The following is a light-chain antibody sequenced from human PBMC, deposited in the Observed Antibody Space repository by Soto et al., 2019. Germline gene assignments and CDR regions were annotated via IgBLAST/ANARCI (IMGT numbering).Light chain of an antibody. Sequence: DIPMTQSPSSLSATKKDRVIIHCRASQSISNHLNWYQQKPGKAPKLLIYAASSLQSGVPSRFSGSGSGTDFTLTISSLQPEDFATYYCQQSYSTPRTFGQGSKVAI. CDR1: QSISNH. J-gene: IGKJ1*01. V-gene: IGKV1-39*01. CDR3: QQSYSTPRT. CDR2: AAS.